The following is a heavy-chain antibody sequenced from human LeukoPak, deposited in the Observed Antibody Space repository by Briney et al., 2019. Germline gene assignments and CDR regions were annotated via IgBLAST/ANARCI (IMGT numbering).Heavy chain of an antibody. J-gene: IGHJ1*01. V-gene: IGHV4-39*01. CDR1: GGSITNNSDY. Sequence: SETLSLTCTVSGGSITNNSDYWGCIRQPRGKGLEWIGSIYYSGSTNYNPSLKSRVTISVDTSKNQFSLKLSSVTAADTAVYYCARHAGDGYNYRYFQHWGQGTLVTVSS. D-gene: IGHD5-24*01. CDR3: ARHAGDGYNYRYFQH. CDR2: IYYSGST.